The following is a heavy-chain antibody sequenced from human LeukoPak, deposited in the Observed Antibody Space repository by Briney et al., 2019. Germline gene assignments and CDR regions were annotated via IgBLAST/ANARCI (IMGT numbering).Heavy chain of an antibody. J-gene: IGHJ4*02. Sequence: ASVKVSCKASGGTFSSYAISWVRQAPGRGLEWMGRIIPILGIANYAQKFQGRVTITADKSTSTAYMELSSLRSEDTAVYYCARDRGIVGATFDYWGQGTLVTVSS. CDR2: IIPILGIA. D-gene: IGHD1-26*01. CDR1: GGTFSSYA. V-gene: IGHV1-69*04. CDR3: ARDRGIVGATFDY.